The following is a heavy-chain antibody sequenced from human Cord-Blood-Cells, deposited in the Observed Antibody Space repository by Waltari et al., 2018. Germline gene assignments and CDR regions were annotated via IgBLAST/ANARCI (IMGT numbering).Heavy chain of an antibody. Sequence: EVQLVESGGGLVQPGGSLKLSCAASGFTFSGSAMHWVRQASGKGLEWVGRIRSKANSYATGNAASVKGRFTISRDDSKNTAYLQMNSLKTEDTAVYYCTRHDGESIPFDIWGQGTMVTVSS. D-gene: IGHD3-10*01. CDR1: GFTFSGSA. V-gene: IGHV3-73*02. CDR3: TRHDGESIPFDI. CDR2: IRSKANSYAT. J-gene: IGHJ3*02.